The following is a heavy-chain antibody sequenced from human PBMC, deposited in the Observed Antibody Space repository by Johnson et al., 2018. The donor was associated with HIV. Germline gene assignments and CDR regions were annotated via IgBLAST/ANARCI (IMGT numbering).Heavy chain of an antibody. V-gene: IGHV3-7*02. CDR2: IKQDGSEK. CDR3: ARARPNSYYYDSSGYPDAFDI. Sequence: VQLVESGGGLVQPGGSLRLSCPASGFTFSSYWMNWVRQAPGKGLEWVANIKQDGSEKYYVDSVKGRFTISRDNAKNSLYLQMNSLRAEDTAVYYCARARPNSYYYDSSGYPDAFDIWGQGTMVTVSS. J-gene: IGHJ3*02. D-gene: IGHD3-22*01. CDR1: GFTFSSYW.